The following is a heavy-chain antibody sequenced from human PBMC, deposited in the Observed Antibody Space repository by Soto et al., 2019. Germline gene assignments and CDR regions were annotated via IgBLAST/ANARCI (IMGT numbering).Heavy chain of an antibody. Sequence: QVQLVQSGAEVKKPGSSVKVSCKASGGTFSRYAISWVRQAPGQGLEWMGGIIPIFGTANYAQKFQGRVTITADESTSTPYMELSSLRSEDTAVYYCAGPPELTRIYYYYGMDVWGQGTTVTVSS. D-gene: IGHD1-7*01. CDR1: GGTFSRYA. J-gene: IGHJ6*02. CDR2: IIPIFGTA. CDR3: AGPPELTRIYYYYGMDV. V-gene: IGHV1-69*12.